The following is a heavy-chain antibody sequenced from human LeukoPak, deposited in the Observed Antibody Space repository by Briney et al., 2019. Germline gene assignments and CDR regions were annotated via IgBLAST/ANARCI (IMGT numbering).Heavy chain of an antibody. CDR2: IAYDGSNK. CDR1: GFTFSSYG. V-gene: IGHV3-30*18. Sequence: PGRSQRLSCAASGFTFSSYGMHWVRQAPGKGLEWVAVIAYDGSNKYYADSVKGRFTISRDNSKNTVFLQMNSLRAEDTAVYYCAKEVYHDSSAYSDYWGQGTLVTVSS. D-gene: IGHD3-22*01. J-gene: IGHJ4*02. CDR3: AKEVYHDSSAYSDY.